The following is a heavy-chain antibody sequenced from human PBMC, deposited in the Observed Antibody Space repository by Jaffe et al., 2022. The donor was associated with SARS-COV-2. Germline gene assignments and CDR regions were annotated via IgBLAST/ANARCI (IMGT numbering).Heavy chain of an antibody. J-gene: IGHJ4*02. CDR3: TKDRMESITSWYGFDH. D-gene: IGHD6-13*01. CDR1: GFTFNNYA. CDR2: ISGRGGST. V-gene: IGHV3-23*01. Sequence: EVQLLESGGGLVQPGGSLRLSCAASGFTFNNYAMTFVRQAPGKGLEWVSSISGRGGSTYYADSVRGRLTISRDNSKNTVYLQMNSLRAEDTAVYYCTKDRMESITSWYGFDHWGQGTLVTVSS.